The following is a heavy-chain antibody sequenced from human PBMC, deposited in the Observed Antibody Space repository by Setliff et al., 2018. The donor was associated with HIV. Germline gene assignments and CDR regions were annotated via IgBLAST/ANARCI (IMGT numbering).Heavy chain of an antibody. V-gene: IGHV4-59*11. J-gene: IGHJ6*02. CDR3: ARGLRITLFGGDVYYYYGMDV. Sequence: SETLSLTCTVSGGSIGSHYWSWIRQPPGKGLEWIGSIYYSDSINYNPSLKSRVAISVDTPKNQFSLKLSSVTAADTAVYYCARGLRITLFGGDVYYYYGMDVWGQGTTVTVSS. CDR2: IYYSDSI. D-gene: IGHD3-3*01. CDR1: GGSIGSHY.